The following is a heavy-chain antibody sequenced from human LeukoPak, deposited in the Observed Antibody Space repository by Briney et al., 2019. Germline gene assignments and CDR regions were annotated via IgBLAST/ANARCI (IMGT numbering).Heavy chain of an antibody. Sequence: PGGSLRLSCAASGFTFSDHYMNWVRQAPGKGLEWVGRTRNKANDYTTEYAASVKGRFTISRDDSKNSVFLQMNSLKSEDTAVYYSARVYSPSWSGSYFDYWGQGTPVTVPS. J-gene: IGHJ4*02. V-gene: IGHV3-72*01. D-gene: IGHD2-21*01. CDR1: GFTFSDHY. CDR2: TRNKANDYTT. CDR3: ARVYSPSWSGSYFDY.